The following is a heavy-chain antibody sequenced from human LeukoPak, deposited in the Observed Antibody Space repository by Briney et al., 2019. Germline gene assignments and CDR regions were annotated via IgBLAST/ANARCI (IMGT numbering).Heavy chain of an antibody. CDR1: GFTFSSYV. V-gene: IGHV3-23*01. CDR2: ISGSGGST. J-gene: IGHJ4*02. CDR3: VRGGWNVDFDY. D-gene: IGHD1-1*01. Sequence: GGSLRLSCAASGFTFSSYVMNWVRQAPGKGLEWVSVISGSGGSTNYADSVKGRFTISRDNSKNTVYLQMNSLRAEDTAVYYCVRGGWNVDFDYWGQGTLVTVS.